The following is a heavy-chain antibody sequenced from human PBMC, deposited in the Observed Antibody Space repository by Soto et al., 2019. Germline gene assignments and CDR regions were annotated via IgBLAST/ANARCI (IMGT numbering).Heavy chain of an antibody. J-gene: IGHJ6*02. CDR3: AKGSNSSSFYYYFYYGLDV. CDR2: ISGGGGST. V-gene: IGHV3-23*01. CDR1: GFTFSTYA. Sequence: GGSLRLSCTASGFTFSTYAMTWVHQAPGEGLEWVSAISGGGGSTYYADSVKGRLTISRDNSKNTLYLQMSSLRAEDTAVYYCAKGSNSSSFYYYFYYGLDVWGQGTTVTVSS. D-gene: IGHD6-13*01.